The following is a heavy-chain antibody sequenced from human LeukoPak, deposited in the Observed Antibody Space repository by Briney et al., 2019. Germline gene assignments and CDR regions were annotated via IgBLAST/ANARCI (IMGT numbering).Heavy chain of an antibody. CDR3: ARVGVTRPPNYFDY. CDR1: GYTFTTYG. CDR2: ISTYNGNT. J-gene: IGHJ4*02. D-gene: IGHD4-17*01. V-gene: IGHV1-18*01. Sequence: GESLKISCKASGYTFTTYGLSWVRQAPGQGREWMGWISTYNGNTHYAQKLQGRVTMTTDTSASTAYMELRSLRSDDTAVYYCARVGVTRPPNYFDYWGQGTLVTVSS.